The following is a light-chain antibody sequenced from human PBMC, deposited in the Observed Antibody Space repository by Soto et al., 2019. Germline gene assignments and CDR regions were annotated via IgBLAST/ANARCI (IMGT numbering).Light chain of an antibody. CDR1: QSISSN. CDR3: QQRSSWPIT. CDR2: RTS. V-gene: IGKV3-11*01. Sequence: IVTTHSPATLSVSPGDIATLSCRASQSISSNLAWYQQKPGQAPRLLMFRTSSRATGIPDRFSGSGSGADFTLTISSLEPEDFAVYYCQQRSSWPITFGQGTRLEIK. J-gene: IGKJ5*01.